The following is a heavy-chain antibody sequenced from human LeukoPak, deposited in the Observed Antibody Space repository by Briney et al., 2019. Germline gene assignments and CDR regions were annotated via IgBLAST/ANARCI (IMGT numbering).Heavy chain of an antibody. D-gene: IGHD3-3*01. V-gene: IGHV3-7*01. CDR1: GFTFSRKW. CDR3: ARYDFWSGYSFDC. CDR2: IKEDGSEK. J-gene: IGHJ4*02. Sequence: GGSLRLSCEASGFTFSRKWMSWVRQAPGKGLEWVANIKEDGSEKYYVDSVKGRFTISRDNAKNSQYLQMNSPRAEDTAVYYCARYDFWSGYSFDCWGQGTLVTVSS.